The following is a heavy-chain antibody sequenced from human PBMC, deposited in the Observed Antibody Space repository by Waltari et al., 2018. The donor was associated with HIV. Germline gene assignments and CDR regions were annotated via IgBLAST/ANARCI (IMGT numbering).Heavy chain of an antibody. D-gene: IGHD3-16*02. CDR2: ISRNGGAI. CDR1: GLPFYPFE. J-gene: IGHJ3*02. V-gene: IGHV3-48*03. CDR3: ARDDLIVRRPFGI. Sequence: DVQLGESGGELVQIGGSLRLSCEGPGLPFYPFEMNWVRQAPGKGLWWIAYISRNGGAIHYADSVRGGFTISRDNAKSSLYLQLKSLRGEDTAIYYCARDDLIVRRPFGIWGQGTMVTV.